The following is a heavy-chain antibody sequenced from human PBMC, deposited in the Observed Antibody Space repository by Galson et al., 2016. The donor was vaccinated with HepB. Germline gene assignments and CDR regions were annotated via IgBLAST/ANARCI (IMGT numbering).Heavy chain of an antibody. Sequence: SLRLSCAASGFMFSDYYMNWIRQAPGKGLEWVSYISTSSSFTSHADSVKGRFTISRDNANNSLYLQMNSLRAEDTALYYCARSRCSGGSCSGGAQHWYFDLWGRGTLVTVSS. J-gene: IGHJ2*01. CDR1: GFMFSDYY. D-gene: IGHD2-15*01. V-gene: IGHV3-11*06. CDR2: ISTSSSFT. CDR3: ARSRCSGGSCSGGAQHWYFDL.